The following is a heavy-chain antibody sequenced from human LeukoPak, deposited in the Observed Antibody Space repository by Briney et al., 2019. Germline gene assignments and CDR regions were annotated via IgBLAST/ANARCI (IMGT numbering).Heavy chain of an antibody. CDR2: ISYSGST. J-gene: IGHJ4*02. CDR1: GASISGYY. D-gene: IGHD1-1*01. CDR3: ATLNTTRRGFDS. Sequence: SETLSLTCTVSGASISGYYWTWIRQPPGRGLEWIGYISYSGSTNYNPSLKSRVTLSVDMSKNQVSLKLNSVTVADTAVYYCATLNTTRRGFDSWGQGTLVTASS. V-gene: IGHV4-59*08.